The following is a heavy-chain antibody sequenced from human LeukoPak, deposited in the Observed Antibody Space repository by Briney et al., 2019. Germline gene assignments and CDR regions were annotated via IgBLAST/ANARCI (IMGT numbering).Heavy chain of an antibody. CDR3: VRELYGSNNGYHGSGNVYYFDH. D-gene: IGHD6-25*01. CDR2: ITTSSTYI. Sequence: GGSLRLSCAASGFTFSCYSFNWVRQAPGKGLEWVSSITTSSTYIWYADSVKGRFTISRDNAQNSPYLQMNSLRVEDTAVYYCVRELYGSNNGYHGSGNVYYFDHWGQGTLVTVSS. CDR1: GFTFSCYS. V-gene: IGHV3-21*01. J-gene: IGHJ4*02.